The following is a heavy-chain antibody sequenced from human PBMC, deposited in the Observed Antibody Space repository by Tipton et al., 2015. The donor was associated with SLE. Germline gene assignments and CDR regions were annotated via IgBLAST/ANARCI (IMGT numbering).Heavy chain of an antibody. J-gene: IGHJ4*02. CDR3: ARSGYSSGWTYDY. V-gene: IGHV1-2*02. CDR1: GYTFTTYF. CDR2: IDPKSGVT. Sequence: QLVQSGAELKKPGASVKAYCKASGYTFTTYFMHWVRQAPAQGLEWMGWIDPKSGVTKHSQRFQGRVTMTRDTSITTFYVEMSRLKSDDMAVYYCARSGYSSGWTYDYWGQGTLVTVSS. D-gene: IGHD6-19*01.